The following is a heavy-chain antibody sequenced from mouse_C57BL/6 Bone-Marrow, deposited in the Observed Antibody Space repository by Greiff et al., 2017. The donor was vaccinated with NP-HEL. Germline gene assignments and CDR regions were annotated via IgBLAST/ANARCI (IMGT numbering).Heavy chain of an antibody. V-gene: IGHV1-55*01. J-gene: IGHJ4*01. CDR3: ARYYGSSLTRYAMDY. CDR2: IYPGSGST. CDR1: GYTFTSYW. Sequence: QVQLQQPGAELVKPGASVKMSCKASGYTFTSYWITWVKQRPGQGLEWIGDIYPGSGSTNYNEKFKSKATLTVDTSSSTAYMQLSSLTSEDSAVYYCARYYGSSLTRYAMDYWGQGTSVTVSS. D-gene: IGHD1-1*01.